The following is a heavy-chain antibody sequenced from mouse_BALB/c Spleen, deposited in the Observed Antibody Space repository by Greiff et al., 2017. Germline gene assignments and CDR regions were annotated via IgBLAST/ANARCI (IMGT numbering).Heavy chain of an antibody. CDR3: ARSYYYGSRDAMDY. J-gene: IGHJ4*01. V-gene: IGHV5-9-4*01. CDR1: GFTFSSYA. D-gene: IGHD1-1*01. Sequence: EVQVVESGGGLVKPGGSLKLSCAASGFTFSSYAMSWVRQSPEKRLEWVAEISSGGNSTYYPDTVTGRFTISRDNAKNTLYLEMSSLRSEDTAMYYCARSYYYGSRDAMDYWGQGTSVTVSS. CDR2: ISSGGNST.